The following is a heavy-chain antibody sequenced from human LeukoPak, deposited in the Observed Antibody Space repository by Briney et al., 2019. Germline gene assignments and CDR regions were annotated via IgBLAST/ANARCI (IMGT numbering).Heavy chain of an antibody. V-gene: IGHV3-21*01. D-gene: IGHD3-22*01. CDR3: ARDYYDSSGYYGI. CDR2: ISSSSSYI. J-gene: IGHJ3*02. CDR1: GFTFSSYS. Sequence: GGSLRLSCAASGFTFSSYSMNWVRQAPGKGLEWVSSISSSSSYIYYVDSVKGRFTISRDNAKNSLYLQMNSLRAEDTAVYYCARDYYDSSGYYGIWGQGTMVTVSS.